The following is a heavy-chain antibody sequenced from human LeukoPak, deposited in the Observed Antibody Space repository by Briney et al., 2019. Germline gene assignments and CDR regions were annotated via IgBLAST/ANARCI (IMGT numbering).Heavy chain of an antibody. CDR2: ISYDGSNK. Sequence: PGRSLRLSCAASEFTFSTYAMHWVRQAPGKGLDWVAVISYDGSNKDYADSVKGRFTISRDNSKNTLYVQMNSLRAEDTAVYYCARAGDGYSSSSDYYSGMDVWGQGTTVTVSS. CDR1: EFTFSTYA. CDR3: ARAGDGYSSSSDYYSGMDV. D-gene: IGHD6-6*01. J-gene: IGHJ6*02. V-gene: IGHV3-30-3*01.